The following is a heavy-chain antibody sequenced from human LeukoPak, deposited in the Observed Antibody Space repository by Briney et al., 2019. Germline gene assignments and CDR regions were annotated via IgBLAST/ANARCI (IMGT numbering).Heavy chain of an antibody. Sequence: GGSLRLSCAASGFTFSSYAMHWVRQATGKGLEWVSGIDIPGNTYYPDSVKGRFTMSRESAKNSLYLQMNSLRAGDTAVYYCARAVAGTHWFDPWGQGTLVIVSS. CDR3: ARAVAGTHWFDP. D-gene: IGHD6-19*01. J-gene: IGHJ5*02. CDR2: IDIPGNT. CDR1: GFTFSSYA. V-gene: IGHV3-13*01.